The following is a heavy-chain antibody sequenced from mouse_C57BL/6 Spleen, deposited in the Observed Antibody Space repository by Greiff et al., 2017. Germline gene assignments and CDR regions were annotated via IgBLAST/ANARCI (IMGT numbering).Heavy chain of an antibody. J-gene: IGHJ2*01. V-gene: IGHV14-1*01. Sequence: EVQLQQSGAELVRPGASVKLSCTASGFNIKDYYMHWVKQRPEQGLEWIGRIDPEDGETEYAPKFQGKATMAADTSSNTAYLQLSSLTSEDSAVYSFTTSASDWGYYFDYWGQGTTLTVSS. CDR1: GFNIKDYY. CDR3: TTSASDWGYYFDY. D-gene: IGHD2-13*01. CDR2: IDPEDGET.